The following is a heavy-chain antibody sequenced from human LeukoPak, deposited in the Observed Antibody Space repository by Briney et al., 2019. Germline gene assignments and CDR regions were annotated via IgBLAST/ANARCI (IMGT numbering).Heavy chain of an antibody. CDR1: NGSISSGYYY. D-gene: IGHD6-19*01. CDR2: IYHSGST. J-gene: IGHJ5*02. V-gene: IGHV4-31*03. CDR3: AWGHIAVASNCFDP. Sequence: SETLSLTCTVSNGSISSGYYYWSWIRQHPGKGPEWIGYIYHSGSTEYNPSLKSRVTISVDTSKNRFSLKLSSVTAADTAVYYCAWGHIAVASNCFDPWGQGTLVAVSS.